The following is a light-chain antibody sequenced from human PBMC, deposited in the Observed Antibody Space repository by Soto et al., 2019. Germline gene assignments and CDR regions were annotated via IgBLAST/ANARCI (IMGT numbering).Light chain of an antibody. CDR2: DVS. CDR1: SSDVGGYNY. V-gene: IGLV2-14*03. Sequence: SVLTQPASVSGSPGQSITISCTGTSSDVGGYNYVSWYQHHPGKAPKLMIFDVSSRPSGVSNRFSGSKSGNTASLTISGLQPEDEADYYCSSYTTSNTRQIVFGTGTKVTVL. J-gene: IGLJ1*01. CDR3: SSYTTSNTRQIV.